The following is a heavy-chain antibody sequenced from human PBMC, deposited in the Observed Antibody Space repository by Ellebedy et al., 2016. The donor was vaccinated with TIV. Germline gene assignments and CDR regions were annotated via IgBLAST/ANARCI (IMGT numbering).Heavy chain of an antibody. CDR3: ARGAVVGLIWSGYYCDY. V-gene: IGHV3-21*01. CDR2: ISSTGYYI. Sequence: GESLKISCAASGFIFNHYSMNWVRQAPGKGLEWISSISSTGYYIYYADSVKGRFTISRDDAKNSLFLQMNSLRAEDTAVYYCARGAVVGLIWSGYYCDYWGQGSLVTVSS. CDR1: GFIFNHYS. J-gene: IGHJ4*02. D-gene: IGHD3-3*01.